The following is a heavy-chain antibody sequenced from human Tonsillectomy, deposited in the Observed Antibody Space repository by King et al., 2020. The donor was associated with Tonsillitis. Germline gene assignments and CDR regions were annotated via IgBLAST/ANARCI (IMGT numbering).Heavy chain of an antibody. CDR1: GFTFSSYE. V-gene: IGHV3-48*03. Sequence: VQLVESGGGLVQPGVSLKLSCAASGFTFSSYEMNWVRQAPGKGLEWVSYITSSGSKIYYADSVKGRFTISRDNAKNTLSLQMNSLRAEDTDVYYCARENSSSGFYYYGMDVWGQGTTVTVSS. CDR3: ARENSSSGFYYYGMDV. J-gene: IGHJ6*02. D-gene: IGHD3-22*01. CDR2: ITSSGSKI.